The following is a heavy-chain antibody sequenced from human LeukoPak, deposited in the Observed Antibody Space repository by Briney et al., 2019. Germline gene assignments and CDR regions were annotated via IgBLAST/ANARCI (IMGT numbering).Heavy chain of an antibody. J-gene: IGHJ4*02. D-gene: IGHD3-10*01. V-gene: IGHV4-34*01. CDR3: ARTYYYGSGSYGGGYYFDY. CDR1: GGSFSGYY. CDR2: INHSGST. Sequence: PSETLSLTCAVYGGSFSGYYWSWIRQPPGKGLEWIGEINHSGSTNYNPSLKSRVTISVDTSKNQFSLKLSSVTAADTAVYYCARTYYYGSGSYGGGYYFDYWGQGTLVTVSS.